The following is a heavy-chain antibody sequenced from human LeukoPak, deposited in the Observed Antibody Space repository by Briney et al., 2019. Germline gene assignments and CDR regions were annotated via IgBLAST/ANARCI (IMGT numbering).Heavy chain of an antibody. J-gene: IGHJ4*02. Sequence: SETLSLTCTVSGGSISSYYWSWIRQPPGKGLEWTGYIYYSGSTNYNPSLKSRVTISVDTSKNQFSLKLSSVTAADTAVYYCARGNSSGYYYNYWGQGTLVTVSS. CDR2: IYYSGST. D-gene: IGHD3-22*01. V-gene: IGHV4-59*01. CDR3: ARGNSSGYYYNY. CDR1: GGSISSYY.